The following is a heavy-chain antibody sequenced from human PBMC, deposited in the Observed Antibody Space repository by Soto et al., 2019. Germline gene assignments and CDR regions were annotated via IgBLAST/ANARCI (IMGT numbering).Heavy chain of an antibody. J-gene: IGHJ6*02. Sequence: SETLSLTCIVSGDSVTSGSYYWTWLRQPPGKGLEWIGYISYTGRTKYNPSLQSRVTISVDTSKNDFSMNLSSVTAADTAVYFCAREWGLLPYYVMNVWGHGTAVTVSS. CDR3: AREWGLLPYYVMNV. V-gene: IGHV4-61*03. CDR2: ISYTGRT. CDR1: GDSVTSGSYY. D-gene: IGHD7-27*01.